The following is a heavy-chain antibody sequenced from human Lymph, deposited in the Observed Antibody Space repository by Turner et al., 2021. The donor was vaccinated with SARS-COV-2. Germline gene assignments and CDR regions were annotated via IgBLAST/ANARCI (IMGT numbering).Heavy chain of an antibody. Sequence: EVQLVESGGGVVQPGGSLRLSCAASGLTFDDYAMHWVRQAPGKGLEWVSLISGDGGGTYYADSVKGRFTISRDNSKNSLSLQMNSLRAEDTALYYCAKDPVYCSGGSCYSRTYFDFWGQGTLVTVSA. CDR2: ISGDGGGT. J-gene: IGHJ4*02. D-gene: IGHD2-15*01. CDR3: AKDPVYCSGGSCYSRTYFDF. CDR1: GLTFDDYA. V-gene: IGHV3-43*02.